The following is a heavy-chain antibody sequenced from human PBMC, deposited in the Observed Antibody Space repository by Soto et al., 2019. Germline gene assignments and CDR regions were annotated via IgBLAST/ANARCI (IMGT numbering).Heavy chain of an antibody. Sequence: EGQLVEAGGGFVKPGGSLRLSCAASGFTFSNAWMIWVRQAPGKGLEWVGRIQTKTDGGTTDYGAPVKGRFTISRDDSKNTLYLQMNSLTIEDTGVYYCTLDCGSGWHYWGQGSLVPVSS. V-gene: IGHV3-15*01. J-gene: IGHJ4*02. CDR2: IQTKTDGGTT. CDR3: TLDCGSGWHY. D-gene: IGHD6-19*01. CDR1: GFTFSNAW.